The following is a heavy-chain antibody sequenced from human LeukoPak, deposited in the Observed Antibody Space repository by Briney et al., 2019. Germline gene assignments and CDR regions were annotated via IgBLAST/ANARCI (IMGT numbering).Heavy chain of an antibody. Sequence: SSVKVSCKASGGTFSSYAISWVRQATGQGLEWMGWMNPNSGNTGYAQKFQGRVTITRNTSISTAYMELSSLRSEDTAVYYCARVSDWGINWFDPWGQGTLVTVSS. CDR3: ARVSDWGINWFDP. CDR2: MNPNSGNT. CDR1: GGTFSSYA. V-gene: IGHV1-8*03. D-gene: IGHD3-16*01. J-gene: IGHJ5*02.